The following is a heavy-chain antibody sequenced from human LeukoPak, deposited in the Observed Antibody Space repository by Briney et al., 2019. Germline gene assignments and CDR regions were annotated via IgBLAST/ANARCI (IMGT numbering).Heavy chain of an antibody. CDR1: GYSISSGYY. V-gene: IGHV4-38-2*02. CDR2: IYHSGST. J-gene: IGHJ5*02. D-gene: IGHD6-13*01. Sequence: SETLSLTCTVSGYSISSGYYWGWIRQPPGKGLEWIGSIYHSGSTYYNPSLKSRVTISVDTSKNQFSLKLSSVTAADTAVYYCARSGGVSNWFDPWGQGTLVTVSS. CDR3: ARSGGVSNWFDP.